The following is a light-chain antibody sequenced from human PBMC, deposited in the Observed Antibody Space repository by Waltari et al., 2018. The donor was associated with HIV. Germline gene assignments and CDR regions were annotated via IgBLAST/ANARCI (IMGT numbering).Light chain of an antibody. J-gene: IGKJ2*01. CDR1: QSLVSSDGNTY. CDR3: MQGTHWPPYT. CDR2: KVS. Sequence: VVMTQSPLSLPVTLGQPASMSCRSSQSLVSSDGNTYLIWFHQRPGQSPRRLIYKVSERDSGVPDRFSGSGSATDFTLEISRVEAEDVGVYYCMQGTHWPPYTFGQGTKLEIK. V-gene: IGKV2-30*01.